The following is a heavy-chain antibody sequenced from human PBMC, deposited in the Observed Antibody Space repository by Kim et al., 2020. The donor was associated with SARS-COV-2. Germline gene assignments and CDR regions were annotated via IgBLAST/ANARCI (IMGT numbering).Heavy chain of an antibody. D-gene: IGHD4-17*01. CDR3: ARDRQGYGDYGYYYGMDV. Sequence: KSRVPISVDTSRNQFSLKLSSVTAADTAVYYCARDRQGYGDYGYYYGMDVWGQGTTVTVSS. V-gene: IGHV4-30-2*04. J-gene: IGHJ6*02.